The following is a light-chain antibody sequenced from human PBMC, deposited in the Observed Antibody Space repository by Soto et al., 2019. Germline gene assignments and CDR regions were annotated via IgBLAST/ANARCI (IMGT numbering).Light chain of an antibody. CDR1: SSNIGKNY. V-gene: IGLV1-51*01. CDR2: DND. Sequence: QSVLTQSTSVSAAPGQKVTISCSGSSSNIGKNYVSWYQQLPGTAPKLLIFDNDKRPSGIPDRFSGSKSGTSATLDITGLQTGDEADYYCGTWDNNLSVVVFGGGTKLTVL. CDR3: GTWDNNLSVVV. J-gene: IGLJ2*01.